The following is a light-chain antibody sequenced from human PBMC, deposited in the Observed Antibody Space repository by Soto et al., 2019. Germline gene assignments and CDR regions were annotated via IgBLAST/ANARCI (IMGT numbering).Light chain of an antibody. CDR2: DGF. CDR1: QSISRW. J-gene: IGKJ1*01. V-gene: IGKV1-5*01. CDR3: QQYHTSWT. Sequence: DIQLTQSHSTLSASVGERVTLTCRASQSISRWLAWYQQKPGKAPNLLIHDGFSLESGVPSRFSGSGSGTEFTLTITSLQPDDFATYYCQQYHTSWTFGQGTKVDIK.